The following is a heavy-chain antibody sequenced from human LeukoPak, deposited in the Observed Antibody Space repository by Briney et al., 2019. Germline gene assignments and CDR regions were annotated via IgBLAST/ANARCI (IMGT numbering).Heavy chain of an antibody. D-gene: IGHD3-22*01. J-gene: IGHJ4*02. CDR1: GGSFSSGSNY. CDR3: ARERYYYDSSGYRFDD. CDR2: IYTSGST. V-gene: IGHV4-61*02. Sequence: SPTLHLTCTVSGGSFSSGSNYWSWIRQPAGKGLEWISRIYTSGSTNYNPSLKSRVTISVDTSKNQCSLKLSSVTAADTAVYYCARERYYYDSSGYRFDDWGQGTLVTVSS.